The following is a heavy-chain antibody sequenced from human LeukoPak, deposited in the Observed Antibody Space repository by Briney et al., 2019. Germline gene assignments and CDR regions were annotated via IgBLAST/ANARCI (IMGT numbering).Heavy chain of an antibody. CDR2: ISSNGGST. CDR1: GFTFSSYA. D-gene: IGHD3-10*01. J-gene: IGHJ6*03. V-gene: IGHV3-64*01. Sequence: PGGSLRLSCAASGFTFSSYAMHWVRQAPGKGLEYVSAISSNGGSTYYANSVKGRFTISRDNSKNTLYLQMGSLRAEDMAVYYCARPYYYGSGRHYYMDVWGKGTTVTISS. CDR3: ARPYYYGSGRHYYMDV.